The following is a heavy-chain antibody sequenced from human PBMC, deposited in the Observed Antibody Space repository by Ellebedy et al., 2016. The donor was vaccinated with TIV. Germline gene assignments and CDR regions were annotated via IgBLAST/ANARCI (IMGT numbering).Heavy chain of an antibody. CDR3: ARQVWAGYSGYGIYYFDY. CDR2: IYYSGTT. CDR1: GGSISNSDYY. V-gene: IGHV4-39*01. Sequence: MPSETLSLTCTVSGGSISNSDYYWDWIRQPPGKGLEWIGNIYYSGTTYYNPSLKSRVTVSVDSSKNQFSLKLSSVTAADTAVYYCARQVWAGYSGYGIYYFDYWGQGILVTVSS. J-gene: IGHJ4*02. D-gene: IGHD5-12*01.